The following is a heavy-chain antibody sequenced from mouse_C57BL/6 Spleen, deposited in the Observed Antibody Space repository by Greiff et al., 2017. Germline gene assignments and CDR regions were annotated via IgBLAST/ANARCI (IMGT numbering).Heavy chain of an antibody. J-gene: IGHJ2*01. CDR2: IWTGGGT. Sequence: VQVVESGPGLVAPSQSLSITCTVSGFSLTSYAISWVRQPPGKGLEWLGVIWTGGGTHNNSSLKTRLSISKDNSNFQVFLKMNSLQTVDTARYYSARVITTVVSFDYWGQGTTLTVTS. CDR1: GFSLTSYA. D-gene: IGHD1-1*01. V-gene: IGHV2-9-1*01. CDR3: ARVITTVVSFDY.